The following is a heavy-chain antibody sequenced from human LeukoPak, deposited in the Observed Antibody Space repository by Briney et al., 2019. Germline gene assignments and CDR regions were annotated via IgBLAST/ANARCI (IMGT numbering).Heavy chain of an antibody. CDR2: IHHIVST. CDR3: ARHRADWGWAAFDI. J-gene: IGHJ3*02. V-gene: IGHV4-59*08. Sequence: SETLSLTCTVSGGSITSYYWSWIRQPPGKGLEWIGYIHHIVSTNYNPSLKSRVTISVDLSKSQFSLKLSSVTASDTAVYYCARHRADWGWAAFDIWGQGTIVTVSS. D-gene: IGHD7-27*01. CDR1: GGSITSYY.